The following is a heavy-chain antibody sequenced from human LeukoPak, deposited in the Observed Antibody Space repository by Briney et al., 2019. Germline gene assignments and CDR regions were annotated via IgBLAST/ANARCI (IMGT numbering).Heavy chain of an antibody. J-gene: IGHJ4*02. Sequence: SETLSLTCTVSGGSISRSSYYRGWIRQPPGKGLEWIGSIYYSGSTYYNPSLKSRATISVDTSKNQFSLKLSSVTAADTAVYYCASQPRWDYRDFSDYWGQGMLVTVSS. D-gene: IGHD4-17*01. V-gene: IGHV4-39*01. CDR3: ASQPRWDYRDFSDY. CDR1: GGSISRSSYY. CDR2: IYYSGST.